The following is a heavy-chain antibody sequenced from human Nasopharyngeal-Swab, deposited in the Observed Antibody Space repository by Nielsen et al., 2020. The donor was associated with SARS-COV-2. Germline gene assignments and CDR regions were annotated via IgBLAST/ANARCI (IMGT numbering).Heavy chain of an antibody. V-gene: IGHV3-73*01. CDR2: IGDKDHNYAT. CDR1: GFIFSASA. Sequence: GGSLRLSCAASGFIFSASAMHWVRKAPGKLLEWLGRIGDKDHNYATTYGASVKGRFTISIDDSKNTEFLQMDSLKTEDTALYYCTTDLYFDYWGQGTLVTVSS. CDR3: TTDLYFDY. J-gene: IGHJ4*02.